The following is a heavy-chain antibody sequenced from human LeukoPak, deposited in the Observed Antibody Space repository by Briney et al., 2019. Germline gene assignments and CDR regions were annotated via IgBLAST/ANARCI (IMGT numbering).Heavy chain of an antibody. J-gene: IGHJ4*02. CDR3: ARDQYCSSTSCYTHFDY. V-gene: IGHV3-48*02. CDR1: GFTFSSYS. CDR2: SSSSSSTI. Sequence: GGSLRLSCAASGFTFSSYSMNWVRQAPGKGLEWVSYSSSSSSTIYYADSVKGRFTISRDNAKKSLYLQMNSLRDEDTAVYYCARDQYCSSTSCYTHFDYWGQGTLVTVSS. D-gene: IGHD2-2*02.